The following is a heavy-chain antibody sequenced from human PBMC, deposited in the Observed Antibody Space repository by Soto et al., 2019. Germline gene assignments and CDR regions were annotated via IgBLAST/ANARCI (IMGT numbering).Heavy chain of an antibody. D-gene: IGHD6-6*01. J-gene: IGHJ4*02. Sequence: SETLSLTCSVSSASLSSSTYYWSWIRQPPGRGPEWIGSIYYSGNTYYKPSLKSRVSISIDTSRNQFSLKLTSVTAADTGVYYCASSSPFHYWGPGILVTGSS. V-gene: IGHV4-39*01. CDR1: SASLSSSTYY. CDR2: IYYSGNT. CDR3: ASSSPFHY.